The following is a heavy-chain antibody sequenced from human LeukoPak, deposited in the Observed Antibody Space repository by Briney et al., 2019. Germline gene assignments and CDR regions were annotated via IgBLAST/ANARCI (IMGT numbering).Heavy chain of an antibody. J-gene: IGHJ4*02. D-gene: IGHD3-16*01. Sequence: GSLRLSCAASGFTFSDYYMSWIRQAPGKGLEWVSYISSSSSYTNYADSVKGRFTISRDNAKNSVYLQMNSLRAEDTAVYYCARVGDYHFDYWGQRTLDTVSS. CDR2: ISSSSSYT. CDR1: GFTFSDYY. CDR3: ARVGDYHFDY. V-gene: IGHV3-11*06.